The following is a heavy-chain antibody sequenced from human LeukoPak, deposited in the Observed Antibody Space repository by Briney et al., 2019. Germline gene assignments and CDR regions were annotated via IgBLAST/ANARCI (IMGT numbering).Heavy chain of an antibody. D-gene: IGHD5-12*01. CDR1: GFTFSSYW. Sequence: PGGSLRLSCAASGFTFSSYWMHWVRQAPGKGLVWVSRINSDGSSTSYADSVKGRFIISRDNAKNTLYLQMNSLRAEDTAVYYCASDLGYDAFDIWGQGTMVTVSS. J-gene: IGHJ3*02. CDR3: ASDLGYDAFDI. V-gene: IGHV3-74*01. CDR2: INSDGSST.